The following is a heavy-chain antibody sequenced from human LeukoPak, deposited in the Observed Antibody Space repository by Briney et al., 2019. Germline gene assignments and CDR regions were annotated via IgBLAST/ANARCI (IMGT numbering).Heavy chain of an antibody. D-gene: IGHD5-24*01. CDR1: GFTVSSNY. V-gene: IGHV3-66*01. Sequence: GGSLRLSCAASGFTVSSNYMSWVRQAPGKGLEWVSVIYSGGSTYYADSVKGRFTISRDNSKNTLYLQMNSLRAEDTAVYYCARDLIEMATVGDYWGQGTLVTVSS. CDR2: IYSGGST. CDR3: ARDLIEMATVGDY. J-gene: IGHJ4*02.